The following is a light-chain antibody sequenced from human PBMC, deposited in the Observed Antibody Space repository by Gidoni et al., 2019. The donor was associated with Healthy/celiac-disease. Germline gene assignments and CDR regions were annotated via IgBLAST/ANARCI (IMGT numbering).Light chain of an antibody. CDR3: QSYDNSLSGFWV. CDR1: SSNIGAGYD. CDR2: GNS. J-gene: IGLJ3*02. V-gene: IGLV1-40*01. Sequence: QSVLTQPPSVSGAPGQRVTISCTGSSSNIGAGYDVHWYQHLPGTAPKLLIYGNSNRPSGVPDRFSGSKSGTSASLAITGLQAEDEADYYCQSYDNSLSGFWVFGGGTKLTVL.